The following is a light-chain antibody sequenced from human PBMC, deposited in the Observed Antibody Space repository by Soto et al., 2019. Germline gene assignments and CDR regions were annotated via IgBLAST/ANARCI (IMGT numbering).Light chain of an antibody. CDR3: QQFRSSPPWT. Sequence: EIVLTQSPGTLSLSPGERATLSCRASQSVTSSYLAWYQHKRGQAPRLLIYGASNRATGIPDRFSGSGSGTDFALTISRLDHEDFAVYYCQQFRSSPPWTFGQGTNVEIK. CDR1: QSVTSSY. J-gene: IGKJ1*01. V-gene: IGKV3-20*01. CDR2: GAS.